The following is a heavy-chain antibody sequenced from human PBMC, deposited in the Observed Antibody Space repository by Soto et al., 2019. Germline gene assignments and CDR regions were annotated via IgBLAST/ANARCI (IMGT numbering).Heavy chain of an antibody. D-gene: IGHD3-22*01. J-gene: IGHJ4*02. Sequence: SETVSLTCTVSGGSISSGSYYWTWIRQHPGKGLEWIGYIYSTESTNYNPSLKSRLTISVDMSASQFSLKLSSVTVADTAMYYCARSDSSGKTRYYFDHWGQRTLDRVSS. CDR3: ARSDSSGKTRYYFDH. CDR2: IYSTEST. CDR1: GGSISSGSYY. V-gene: IGHV4-31*03.